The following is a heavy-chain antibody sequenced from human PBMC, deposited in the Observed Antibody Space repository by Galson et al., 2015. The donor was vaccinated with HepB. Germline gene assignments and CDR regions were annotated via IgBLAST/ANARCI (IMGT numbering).Heavy chain of an antibody. Sequence: SLRLSCAASGFTFSNYAMHWVRQAPGKGLEWVALLSYDGSNKYYADSLKGRFTISIDKSKSTFYIQMNNLRGEDTALYYCASLETRGMATIPFDYWGQGTLVTVSS. CDR2: LSYDGSNK. J-gene: IGHJ4*02. V-gene: IGHV3-30-3*02. CDR3: ASLETRGMATIPFDY. CDR1: GFTFSNYA. D-gene: IGHD5-24*01.